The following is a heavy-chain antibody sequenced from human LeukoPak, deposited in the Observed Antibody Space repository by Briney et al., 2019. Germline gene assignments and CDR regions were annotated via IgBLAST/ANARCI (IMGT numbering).Heavy chain of an antibody. CDR3: AREHNWYFDL. J-gene: IGHJ2*01. V-gene: IGHV4-59*01. CDR2: IYYSGST. CDR1: GGSISSYY. Sequence: SETLSLTCTVPGGSISSYYWSWIRQPPGKGLEWIGYIYYSGSTNYNPSLKSRVTISVDTSKNQFSLKLSSVTAADTAVYYCAREHNWYFDLWGRGTLVTVSS.